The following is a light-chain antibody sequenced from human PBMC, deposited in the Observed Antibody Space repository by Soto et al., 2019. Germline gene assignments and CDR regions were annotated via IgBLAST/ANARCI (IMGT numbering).Light chain of an antibody. V-gene: IGLV2-11*01. Sequence: QSVLTQPRSVSESPGQSVTISCTGTSSDVGGYNYVSWYQQHPGKAPKLMIYDVSKRPSGVPDRFSGSKSGNTASLTISGLQAEDEADYYCCSYAGSYTLVFGGGTKVTVL. CDR1: SSDVGGYNY. CDR3: CSYAGSYTLV. J-gene: IGLJ2*01. CDR2: DVS.